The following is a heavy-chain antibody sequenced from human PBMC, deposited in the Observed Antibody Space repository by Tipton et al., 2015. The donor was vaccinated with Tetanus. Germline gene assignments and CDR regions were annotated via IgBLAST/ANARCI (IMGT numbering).Heavy chain of an antibody. V-gene: IGHV3-66*01. CDR2: ISGGGDT. D-gene: IGHD7-27*01. CDR3: VRDAPNWGKYDY. J-gene: IGHJ4*02. Sequence: GSLRLSCAASRFTVSNNYMNWVRQAPGKGLEWVSVISGGGDTSYADSVKGRFIISTDNFKNTLYLQMDSLRAEDTAAYYCVRDAPNWGKYDYWGQGALVTVSS. CDR1: RFTVSNNY.